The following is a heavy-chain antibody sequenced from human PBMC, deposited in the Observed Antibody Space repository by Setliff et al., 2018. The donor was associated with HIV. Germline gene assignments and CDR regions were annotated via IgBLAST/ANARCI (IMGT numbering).Heavy chain of an antibody. CDR2: IKSKTDGGTT. CDR1: GFTFSNAW. J-gene: IGHJ5*02. V-gene: IGHV3-15*01. CDR3: TTRWFDP. Sequence: LRLSCAASGFTFSNAWMSWVRQAPGKGLEWVGHIKSKTDGGTTDYAAPVKGRFTISRDDSKNTLYLQMNSLKTEDTAVYYCTTRWFDPWGQGTLVTVSS.